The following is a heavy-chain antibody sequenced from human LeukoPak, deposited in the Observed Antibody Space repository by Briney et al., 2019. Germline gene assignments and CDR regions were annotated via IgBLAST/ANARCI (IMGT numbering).Heavy chain of an antibody. CDR3: ARGVGIAVAGAWFDP. D-gene: IGHD6-19*01. Sequence: SETLSLTCTVSGGSISSGNYYYSWIRQPAGKGLEWLGRIYISGTTNYNPSLKSRVTISVDKSKNQFSLKLSSVTAADTAVYCCARGVGIAVAGAWFDPWGQGTLVTVSS. CDR1: GGSISSGNYY. J-gene: IGHJ5*02. V-gene: IGHV4-61*02. CDR2: IYISGTT.